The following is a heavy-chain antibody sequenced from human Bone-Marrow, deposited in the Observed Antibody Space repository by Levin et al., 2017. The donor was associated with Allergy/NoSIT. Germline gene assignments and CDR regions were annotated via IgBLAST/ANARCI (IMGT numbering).Heavy chain of an antibody. CDR1: GFSLSTYA. CDR2: ISYDGSNT. J-gene: IGHJ3*02. D-gene: IGHD3-10*01. Sequence: LSLTCAASGFSLSTYAMHWVRQAPAKGPEWLAVISYDGSNTYYIDSVKGRFTISRDNSENKVYLQMNDLRAEDTALYYCTRMLATMARNLRRKAFDIWGQGTAVIVSS. CDR3: TRMLATMARNLRRKAFDI. V-gene: IGHV3-30*04.